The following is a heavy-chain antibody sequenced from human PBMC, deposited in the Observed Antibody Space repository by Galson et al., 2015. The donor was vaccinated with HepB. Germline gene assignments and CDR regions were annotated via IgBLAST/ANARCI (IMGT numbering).Heavy chain of an antibody. Sequence: ETLSLTCTVSGGSISSSSYYWGWIRQPPGKGLEWIGSIYYSGSAYYSPSLKSRVTISVDTSKNQFSLKLSSVTAADTAVYYCARQGWGDVYSRVDSWGQGILVTVSS. V-gene: IGHV4-39*01. CDR3: ARQGWGDVYSRVDS. J-gene: IGHJ5*01. D-gene: IGHD5-24*01. CDR2: IYYSGSA. CDR1: GGSISSSSYY.